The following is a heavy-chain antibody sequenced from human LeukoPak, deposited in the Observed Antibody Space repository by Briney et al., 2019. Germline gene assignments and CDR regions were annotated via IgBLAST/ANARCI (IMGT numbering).Heavy chain of an antibody. Sequence: GASVKVSCKASGYTFTSYGISWVRQAPGQGLEWMGWISAYNGNTNYAQKLQGRVTMTTDTSTSTAYMELRSLRSDNTALYYCARYRPIVTMVRGVIQDYWGQGTLVTVSS. D-gene: IGHD3-10*01. CDR1: GYTFTSYG. CDR3: ARYRPIVTMVRGVIQDY. CDR2: ISAYNGNT. J-gene: IGHJ4*02. V-gene: IGHV1-18*01.